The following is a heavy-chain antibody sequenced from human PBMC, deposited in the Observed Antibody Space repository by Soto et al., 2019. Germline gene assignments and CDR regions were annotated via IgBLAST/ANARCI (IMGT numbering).Heavy chain of an antibody. CDR1: GGSFSGYY. J-gene: IGHJ4*02. CDR3: ARGQWLVDY. V-gene: IGHV4-34*01. CDR2: INHSGST. Sequence: SETLSLTCAVYGGSFSGYYWSWIRQPPGKGLEWIGEINHSGSTNYNPSLKSRVTISVDTSKNQISLKLSSVTAADTAVYYCARGQWLVDYWGQGTLVTVSS. D-gene: IGHD6-19*01.